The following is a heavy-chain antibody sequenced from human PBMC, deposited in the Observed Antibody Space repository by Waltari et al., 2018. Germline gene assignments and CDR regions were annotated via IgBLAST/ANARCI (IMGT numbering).Heavy chain of an antibody. CDR1: GFTFSSYG. CDR3: ARDLTTAFDI. D-gene: IGHD3-9*01. CDR2: ISSIGSTI. J-gene: IGHJ3*02. Sequence: EVQLVESGGGLVQPGGSLRLSCAAYGFTFSSYGMNWVRQAPGKGLEWVSYISSIGSTIYYADSVKGRFTISRDNAKNSLYLQMNSLRAEDTAVYYCARDLTTAFDIWGQGTMVTVSS. V-gene: IGHV3-48*04.